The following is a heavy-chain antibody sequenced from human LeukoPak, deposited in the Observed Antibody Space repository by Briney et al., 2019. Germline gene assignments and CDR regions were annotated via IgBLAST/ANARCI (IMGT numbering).Heavy chain of an antibody. CDR2: IYPGDSDT. J-gene: IGHJ5*02. V-gene: IGHV5-51*01. D-gene: IGHD2-15*01. CDR1: GYSFTSYW. CDR3: ARWNRGYCSGGSCYPFGFDP. Sequence: GESLKISCKGSGYSFTSYWIGWVRQMPGKGLEWMGIIYPGDSDTRYSPSFQGQVTISADKSLSTAYLQWSSLKASDTAMYYCARWNRGYCSGGSCYPFGFDPWGQGTLVTVSS.